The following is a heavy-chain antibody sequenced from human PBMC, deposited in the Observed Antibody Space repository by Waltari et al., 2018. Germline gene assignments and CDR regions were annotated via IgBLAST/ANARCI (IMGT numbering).Heavy chain of an antibody. Sequence: QVQLQQWGAGLLKPSETLSLTCAVYGGSFSGYYWSWIRQPPGKGLEWIGEINHSGSTNYNPSLKSRVTISVDTSKNQFSLKLSSVTAADTAVYYWARGGLWVMIVVDPVFDYWGQGTLVTVSS. V-gene: IGHV4-34*01. CDR2: INHSGST. CDR1: GGSFSGYY. J-gene: IGHJ4*02. CDR3: ARGGLWVMIVVDPVFDY. D-gene: IGHD3-22*01.